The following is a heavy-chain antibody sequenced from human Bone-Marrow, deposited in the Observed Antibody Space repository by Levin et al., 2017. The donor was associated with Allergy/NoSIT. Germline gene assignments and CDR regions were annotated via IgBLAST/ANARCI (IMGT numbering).Heavy chain of an antibody. J-gene: IGHJ6*02. Sequence: ESLKISCTVSGGSISSYYWSWIRQPAGKGLEWIGRIYTSGSTNYNPSLKSRVTMSVDTSKNQFSLKLSSVTAADTAVYYCARGRVGATLGGYYYYYGMDVWGQGTTVTVSS. CDR3: ARGRVGATLGGYYYYYGMDV. V-gene: IGHV4-4*07. CDR2: IYTSGST. CDR1: GGSISSYY. D-gene: IGHD1-26*01.